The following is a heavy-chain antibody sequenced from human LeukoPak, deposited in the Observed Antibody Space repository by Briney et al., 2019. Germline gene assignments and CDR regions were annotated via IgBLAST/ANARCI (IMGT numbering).Heavy chain of an antibody. CDR1: GFTFSSYG. D-gene: IGHD3-22*01. CDR2: ISGSGGST. CDR3: AKEAYYYDSSGYYGYFDY. Sequence: GGSLRLSCAASGFTFSSYGMSWVRQAPGKGLEWVSAISGSGGSTYYADSVKGRFTISRDNSKNTLYLQMNSLRAEDTAVYYCAKEAYYYDSSGYYGYFDYWGQGTLVTVSS. J-gene: IGHJ4*02. V-gene: IGHV3-23*01.